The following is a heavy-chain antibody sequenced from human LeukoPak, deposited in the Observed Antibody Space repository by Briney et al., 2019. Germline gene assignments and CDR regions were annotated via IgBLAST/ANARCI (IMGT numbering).Heavy chain of an antibody. CDR3: ARGYYYDSSGYYEH. CDR2: INPNSGGT. J-gene: IGHJ4*02. D-gene: IGHD3-22*01. CDR1: GYTFTGYY. V-gene: IGHV1-2*02. Sequence: ASVKVSCKASGYTFTGYYMHWGRQAPGQGLEWMGWINPNSGGTNYAQKFQGRVTMTRDTSISTAYMELSRLRSDDTAVYYCARGYYYDSSGYYEHWGQGTLVTVSS.